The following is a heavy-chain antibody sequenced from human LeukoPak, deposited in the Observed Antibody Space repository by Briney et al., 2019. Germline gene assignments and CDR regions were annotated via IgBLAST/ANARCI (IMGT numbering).Heavy chain of an antibody. J-gene: IGHJ4*02. CDR3: ARDPYYGSGS. CDR2: IDPNSGGT. V-gene: IGHV1-2*02. D-gene: IGHD3-10*01. CDR1: GYTLTELS. Sequence: ASVKVSCKVSGYTLTELSMHWVRQAPGQGLEWMGWIDPNSGGTNYAQKFQGRVTMTRDTSISTAYMELSRLRSDDTAVYYCARDPYYGSGSWGQGTLVTVSS.